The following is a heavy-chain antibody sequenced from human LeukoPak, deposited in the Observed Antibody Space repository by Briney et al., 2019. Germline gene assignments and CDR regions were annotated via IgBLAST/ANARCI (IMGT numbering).Heavy chain of an antibody. CDR3: ARHSGSYSWGEGY. D-gene: IGHD1-26*01. J-gene: IGHJ4*02. Sequence: GGSLRFSCAASGFTFSRNAMNWVRQAPGKGLEWVSFISSSSNYMSYADSVKGRFTISRDNSKNTLYLQMNSLRAEDTAVFYCARHSGSYSWGEGYWGQGTLVTVSS. CDR1: GFTFSRNA. CDR2: ISSSSNYM. V-gene: IGHV3-21*04.